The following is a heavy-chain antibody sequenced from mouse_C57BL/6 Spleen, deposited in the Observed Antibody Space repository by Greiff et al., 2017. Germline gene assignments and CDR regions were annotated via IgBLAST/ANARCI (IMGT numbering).Heavy chain of an antibody. V-gene: IGHV1-22*01. D-gene: IGHD1-1*01. CDR2: INPNNGGT. Sequence: VQLQQSGPELVKPGASVKMSCKASGYTFTDYNMHWVKQSHGKSLEWIGYINPNNGGTSYNQKFKGKATLTVNKSSSTAYMERRSLTSEDSAVYYCAGGVVAPFDYWGQGTTLTVSS. J-gene: IGHJ2*01. CDR3: AGGVVAPFDY. CDR1: GYTFTDYN.